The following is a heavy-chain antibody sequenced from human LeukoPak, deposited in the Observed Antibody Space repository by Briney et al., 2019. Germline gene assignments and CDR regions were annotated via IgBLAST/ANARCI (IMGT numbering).Heavy chain of an antibody. CDR3: AGGRSIAAAGTPYFDY. CDR2: INHSGST. V-gene: IGHV4-34*01. Sequence: SETLSLTCAVYGGSFSGYYWSWIRQPPGKGLEWIGEINHSGSTNYNPSLKSRVTISVDTSKNQFSLKLSSVTAADTAVYYCAGGRSIAAAGTPYFDYWGQGTLVTVSS. D-gene: IGHD6-13*01. CDR1: GGSFSGYY. J-gene: IGHJ4*02.